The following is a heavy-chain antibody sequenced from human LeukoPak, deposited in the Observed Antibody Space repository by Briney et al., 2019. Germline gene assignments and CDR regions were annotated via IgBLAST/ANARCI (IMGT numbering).Heavy chain of an antibody. CDR1: GGSISSYY. Sequence: SETLSLTCTVSGGSISSYYWSWLRQPAGKGLEWIGRIYTSGNTNYNPSLKSRVTMSVDTSKNQFSLKVSSVTAADTAVYYCAGGPSGPSGHDYWGQGTLVTVSS. J-gene: IGHJ4*02. CDR3: AGGPSGPSGHDY. D-gene: IGHD3-10*01. CDR2: IYTSGNT. V-gene: IGHV4-4*07.